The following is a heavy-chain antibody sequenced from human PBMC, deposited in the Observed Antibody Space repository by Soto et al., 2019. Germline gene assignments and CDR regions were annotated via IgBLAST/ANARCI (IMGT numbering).Heavy chain of an antibody. V-gene: IGHV4-34*01. Sequence: QVQLQQWGAGLLKPSETLSLTCAVYGGAFSGYYWTWIRQPPGKGLEWSGEINDSGSSKYNPSLKSRVDISVDTSKKQVYVKLNSVSAADTAFYYCARGLLVWYGELCRRGDHYYYMDVWGKGNRVTVSS. CDR3: ARGLLVWYGELCRRGDHYYYMDV. CDR2: INDSGSS. J-gene: IGHJ6*03. CDR1: GGAFSGYY. D-gene: IGHD3-10*01.